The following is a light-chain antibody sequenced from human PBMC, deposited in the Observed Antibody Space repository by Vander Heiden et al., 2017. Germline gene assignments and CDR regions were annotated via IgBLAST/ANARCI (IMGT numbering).Light chain of an antibody. CDR2: YAS. Sequence: EILLTQSPYSQSATRKDTVTITCRASQSIGSSLNWYQQKPDKSPKRLIKYASQSISGVPSRFRASGSGTDFTLTINSLKVEDAAAYYCQQSTSLPHTFGGGTKVXIK. CDR1: QSIGSS. CDR3: QQSTSLPHT. J-gene: IGKJ4*01. V-gene: IGKV6D-21*02.